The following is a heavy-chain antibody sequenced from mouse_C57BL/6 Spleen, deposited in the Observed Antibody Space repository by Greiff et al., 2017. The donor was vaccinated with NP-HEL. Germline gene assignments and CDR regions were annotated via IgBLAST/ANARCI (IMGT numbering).Heavy chain of an antibody. CDR2: ISSGSSTI. CDR1: GFTFSDYG. D-gene: IGHD2-3*01. Sequence: EVKVVESGGGLVKPGGSLKLSCAASGFTFSDYGMHWVRQAPEKGLEWVAYISSGSSTIYYADTVKGRFTISRDNAKNTLFLQMTSLRSEDTAMYYCARQDGYLAWFAYWGQGTLVTVSA. CDR3: ARQDGYLAWFAY. V-gene: IGHV5-17*01. J-gene: IGHJ3*01.